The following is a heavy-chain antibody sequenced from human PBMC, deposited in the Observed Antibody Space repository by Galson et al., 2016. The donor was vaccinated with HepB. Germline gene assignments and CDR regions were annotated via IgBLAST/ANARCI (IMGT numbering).Heavy chain of an antibody. D-gene: IGHD2-21*02. Sequence: SLRLSCAASEFTFSSYGMNWVRQAPGKGLEWMSVISSGGRTIYYANSVQGRFTVSRDNAKNSLYLQMNSLKAEDTAVYYCARGQGDACYGMDVWAKGPRSPSP. CDR1: EFTFSSYG. V-gene: IGHV3-48*04. CDR3: ARGQGDACYGMDV. CDR2: ISSGGRTI. J-gene: IGHJ6*02.